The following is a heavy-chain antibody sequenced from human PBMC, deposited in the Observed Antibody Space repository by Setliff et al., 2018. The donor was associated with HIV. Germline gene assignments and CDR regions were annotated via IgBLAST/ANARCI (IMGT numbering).Heavy chain of an antibody. D-gene: IGHD2-15*01. Sequence: ASVKVSCKASAFTFNIYAIHWVRQAPGQGLEWMGWINCNSGNPTYAQGFKGRFVFSLDTALRTAHLQISSLKAEDTALYYCARTTTRSCTGGSCYSGWFDPWGQGTLVTVSS. CDR2: INCNSGNP. J-gene: IGHJ5*02. CDR3: ARTTTRSCTGGSCYSGWFDP. V-gene: IGHV7-4-1*02. CDR1: AFTFNIYA.